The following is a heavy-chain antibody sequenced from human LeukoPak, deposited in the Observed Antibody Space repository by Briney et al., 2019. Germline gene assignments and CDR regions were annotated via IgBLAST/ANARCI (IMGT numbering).Heavy chain of an antibody. J-gene: IGHJ4*02. D-gene: IGHD1-26*01. CDR3: ASGAPIPSDKYYFDY. V-gene: IGHV3-30*01. Sequence: PGGSLRLSCAASGFTFRSYAMHWVRQAPGKGLEWVAVISYDGSEEYYADSVKGRFTISRDNSKNTVFVQMNSLRGEDTAVYYCASGAPIPSDKYYFDYWGQGTLVTVSS. CDR2: ISYDGSEE. CDR1: GFTFRSYA.